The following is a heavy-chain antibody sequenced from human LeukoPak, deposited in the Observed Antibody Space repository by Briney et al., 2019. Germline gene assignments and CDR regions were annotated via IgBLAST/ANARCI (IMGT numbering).Heavy chain of an antibody. CDR3: AREGYCSSTSCIDY. Sequence: PGRSLRLSCAASGFTFSSYNMHWVRQAPGKGLEWVALISKDGSNKYYADSVKGRFTISRDNAKNSLYLQMNSLRAEDTAVYYCAREGYCSSTSCIDYWGQGTLVTVSS. J-gene: IGHJ4*02. D-gene: IGHD2-2*01. V-gene: IGHV3-30*03. CDR2: ISKDGSNK. CDR1: GFTFSSYN.